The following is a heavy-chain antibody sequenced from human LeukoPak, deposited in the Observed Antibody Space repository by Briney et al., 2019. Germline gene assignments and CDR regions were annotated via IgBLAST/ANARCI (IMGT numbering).Heavy chain of an antibody. CDR1: GGTFSSYA. Sequence: ASVKVSCKASGGTFSSYAIGWVRQAPGQGLEWMGGIIPIFGTANYAQKFQGRVTITADESTSTAYMELSSLRSEDTAVYYCARFYDSSGYYSGGLSPYFDYWGQGTLVTVSS. J-gene: IGHJ4*02. CDR2: IIPIFGTA. CDR3: ARFYDSSGYYSGGLSPYFDY. D-gene: IGHD3-22*01. V-gene: IGHV1-69*01.